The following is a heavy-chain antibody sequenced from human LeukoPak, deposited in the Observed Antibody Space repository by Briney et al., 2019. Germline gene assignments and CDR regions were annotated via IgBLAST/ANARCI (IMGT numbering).Heavy chain of an antibody. D-gene: IGHD3-16*02. CDR2: INPNSGGT. V-gene: IGHV1-2*02. Sequence: ASVKVSCKASGYTFTGYYMHWVRQAPGQGLEWMGWINPNSGGTNYAQKFQGRVTMTRDTSISTAYMELSRLRSDDTAVYYCARYDYVWGSYRPKLNWFDPWGQGTLVTVSS. J-gene: IGHJ5*02. CDR3: ARYDYVWGSYRPKLNWFDP. CDR1: GYTFTGYY.